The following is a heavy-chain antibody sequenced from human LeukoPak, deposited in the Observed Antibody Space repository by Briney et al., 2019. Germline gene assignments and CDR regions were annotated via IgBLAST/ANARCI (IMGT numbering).Heavy chain of an antibody. V-gene: IGHV3-30*02. CDR1: GLTFSSYG. D-gene: IGHD1-26*01. Sequence: GGSQRLSCAASGLTFSSYGMHWVRQAPGKGLEGVAFIRYDGSNKHYADSVKGRFTISRDNSKNTLYLQMNSLRAEDTAVYYCAKEFSGSYSALDYWGQGTLVTVSS. J-gene: IGHJ4*02. CDR2: IRYDGSNK. CDR3: AKEFSGSYSALDY.